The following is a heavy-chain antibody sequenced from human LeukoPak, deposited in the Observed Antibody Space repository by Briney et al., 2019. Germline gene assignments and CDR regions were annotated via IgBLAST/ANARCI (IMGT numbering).Heavy chain of an antibody. D-gene: IGHD6-13*01. CDR1: GFTFSSYA. V-gene: IGHV3-30-3*01. CDR2: ISYDGSNK. Sequence: GGSLRLSCAASGFTFSSYAMHWVRQAPGKGLEWVAVISYDGSNKNYADSVKGRFTISRDNSKNTLYLQMNSLRAEDTAVYYCARQSSTFDYGMDVWGQGTTVTVSS. CDR3: ARQSSTFDYGMDV. J-gene: IGHJ6*02.